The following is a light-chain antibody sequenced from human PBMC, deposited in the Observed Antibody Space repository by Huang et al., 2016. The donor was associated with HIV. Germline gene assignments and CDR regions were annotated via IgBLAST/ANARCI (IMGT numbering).Light chain of an antibody. V-gene: IGKV3-20*01. CDR2: VAS. CDR3: QHYGTSPQT. Sequence: EIVLTQSPGTLSLSPGEGATLSCRASQSINNNYLAWFQQKPGQPPRLLIYVASSRATCVPDRFTGSGSVTDFNLTISRLETEDFAMYFCQHYGTSPQTFGQGTKLEIK. CDR1: QSINNNY. J-gene: IGKJ2*01.